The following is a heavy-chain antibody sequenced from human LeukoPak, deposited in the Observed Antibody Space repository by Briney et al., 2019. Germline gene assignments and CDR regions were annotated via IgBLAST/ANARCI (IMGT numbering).Heavy chain of an antibody. CDR3: ARDYGAPATTLGLGGLDV. V-gene: IGHV3-53*01. D-gene: IGHD5-24*01. Sequence: GGSLRLSCEASGFTVTANYMTWVRQAPGKGLEWVSVIYDDGRKYYADSVKGRFIVSRDNSRNTLYLQMNSLRAEDTAIYYCARDYGAPATTLGLGGLDVWGQGTTVIVSS. CDR2: IYDDGRK. CDR1: GFTVTANY. J-gene: IGHJ6*02.